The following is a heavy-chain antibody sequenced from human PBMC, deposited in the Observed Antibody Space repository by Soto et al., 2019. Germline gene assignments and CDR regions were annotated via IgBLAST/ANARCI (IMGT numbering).Heavy chain of an antibody. CDR3: TRDGRRGYDMDV. D-gene: IGHD1-26*01. J-gene: IGHJ6*02. V-gene: IGHV3-48*02. CDR1: GFTISTYH. CDR2: ISTDLRAL. Sequence: LRLSCAASGFTISTYHLNWVRQAPGKGLEWVSYISTDLRALYYADSVRGRFTISRDNAKNSLYLQMTSLRDEDTGVYYCTRDGRRGYDMDVWGQGTTVTSP.